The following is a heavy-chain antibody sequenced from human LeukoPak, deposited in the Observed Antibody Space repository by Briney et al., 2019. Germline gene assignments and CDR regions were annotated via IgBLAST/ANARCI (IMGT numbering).Heavy chain of an antibody. V-gene: IGHV1-2*02. CDR1: GYKFTAYY. D-gene: IGHD6-19*01. Sequence: ASVKVSCKSSGYKFTAYYIHWIRQAPGQGLEWMGWVSPDSGDTNCTQNYQGRLTLSRDTSVSTVYMELSSLTSDDTAVYYCARVWDASGWSNWFDPWGQGTLVTVSS. CDR2: VSPDSGDT. J-gene: IGHJ5*02. CDR3: ARVWDASGWSNWFDP.